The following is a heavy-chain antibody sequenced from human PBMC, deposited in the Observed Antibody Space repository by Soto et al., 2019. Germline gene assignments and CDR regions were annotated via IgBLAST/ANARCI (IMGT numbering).Heavy chain of an antibody. V-gene: IGHV3-23*01. CDR2: ISGSGGST. J-gene: IGHJ4*02. CDR3: ATSAPRGGIVGATVFDY. D-gene: IGHD1-26*01. Sequence: EVQLLESGGGLVQPGGSLRLSCAASGFTFSSYAMSWVRQAPGKGLEWVSAISGSGGSTYYADSVKGRFTISRDNSKNSGYLQMNSLRAEDTAVYYCATSAPRGGIVGATVFDYWGQGTLVTVSS. CDR1: GFTFSSYA.